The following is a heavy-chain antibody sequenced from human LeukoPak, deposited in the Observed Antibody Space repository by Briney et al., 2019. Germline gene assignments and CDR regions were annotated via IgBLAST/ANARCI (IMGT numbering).Heavy chain of an antibody. D-gene: IGHD5-12*01. CDR2: ISGGST. CDR1: GSTFTTYS. J-gene: IGHJ4*02. V-gene: IGHV3-23*01. Sequence: SLRPARAPAGSTFTTYSMSCVRQAPRKGLEWVSAISGGSTYYADSVKARFTISRDTSKNTLYLQMNSLRAEDTAVYYCVKEVVATTFDYWGQGTLVTVSS. CDR3: VKEVVATTFDY.